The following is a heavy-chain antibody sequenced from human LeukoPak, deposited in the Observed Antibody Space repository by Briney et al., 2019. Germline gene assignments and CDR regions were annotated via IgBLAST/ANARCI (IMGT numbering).Heavy chain of an antibody. J-gene: IGHJ4*02. CDR3: ARGRGWSSGWYGLC. CDR2: INPNSGGT. CDR1: GYTFTGYY. D-gene: IGHD6-19*01. V-gene: IGHV1-2*02. Sequence: VASVKVSCKASGYTFTGYYMHWVRQAPGQGLEWMGWINPNSGGTNYAQKFQGRVTMTRDTSISTAYMELSRLRSDDTAVYYCARGRGWSSGWYGLCWGQGTLVTVSS.